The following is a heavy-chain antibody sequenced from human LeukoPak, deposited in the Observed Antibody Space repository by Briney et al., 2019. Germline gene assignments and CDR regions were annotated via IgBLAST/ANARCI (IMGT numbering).Heavy chain of an antibody. CDR1: GSSISSGYY. D-gene: IGHD3-10*01. CDR3: ARGPRFGELLWHWFDP. J-gene: IGHJ5*02. Sequence: SATLPLTCAVSGSSISSGYYWGWHRQPPGRGLEWVRSMYHSGSTYYNPPLKSRVTISEATSKNQFSLKLRSVTAADTAVYYCARGPRFGELLWHWFDPWGQGTLVTVSS. V-gene: IGHV4-38-2*01. CDR2: MYHSGST.